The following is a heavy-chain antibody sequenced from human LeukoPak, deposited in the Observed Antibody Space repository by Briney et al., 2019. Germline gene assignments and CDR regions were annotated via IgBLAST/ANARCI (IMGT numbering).Heavy chain of an antibody. CDR2: IIPIFGTA. D-gene: IGHD3-9*01. CDR3: ARDERVLRYFDWSADY. Sequence: ASVKVSCKASGGTFSSYAISWVRQAPGQGLEWMGGIIPIFGTANYAQKFQGRVTITADESTSTAYMELSSLRSEDTAVYYCARDERVLRYFDWSADYWGQGTLVTVSS. J-gene: IGHJ4*02. CDR1: GGTFSSYA. V-gene: IGHV1-69*13.